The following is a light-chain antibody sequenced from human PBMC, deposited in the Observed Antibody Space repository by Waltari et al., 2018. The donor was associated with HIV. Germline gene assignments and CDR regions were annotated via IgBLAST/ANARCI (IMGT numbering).Light chain of an antibody. CDR3: AAWDDSLNGYV. CDR1: SSNIGRNT. J-gene: IGLJ1*01. CDR2: SNN. Sequence: QSVLTQPPSASGTPGQRVTISCSGSSSNIGRNTVNWYQQLPRTAPKLLIYSNNQRPPGVPDRFSGSKSGTSASLAISGLQSEDEADYYCAAWDDSLNGYVFGTGTKVTVL. V-gene: IGLV1-44*01.